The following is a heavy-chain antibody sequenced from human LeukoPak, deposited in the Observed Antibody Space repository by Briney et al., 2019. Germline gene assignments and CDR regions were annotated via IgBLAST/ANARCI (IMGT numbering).Heavy chain of an antibody. CDR3: AKGTHYDFWSGYNY. J-gene: IGHJ4*02. D-gene: IGHD3-3*01. CDR2: ISGSGGST. CDR1: GFTFSSYA. V-gene: IGHV3-23*01. Sequence: PGGSLRLSCAASGFTFSSYAMHWVRQAPGRGLEWVSAISGSGGSTYYADSVKGRFTISRDNSKNTLYLQMNSLRAEDTAVYYCAKGTHYDFWSGYNYWGQGTLVTVSS.